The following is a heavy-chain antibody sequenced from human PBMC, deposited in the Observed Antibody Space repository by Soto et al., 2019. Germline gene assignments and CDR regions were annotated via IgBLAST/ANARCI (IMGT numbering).Heavy chain of an antibody. V-gene: IGHV3-23*01. D-gene: IGHD6-19*01. CDR1: GFTFSSYA. Sequence: GESLKISCAASGFTFSSYAMSWVRQAPGKGLEWVSAISGSGGSTYYADSVKGRFTISRDNSKNTLYLQMNSLRAEDTAVYYCAKGPGIAVAGPHYFDYWGQGTLVTVSS. J-gene: IGHJ4*02. CDR2: ISGSGGST. CDR3: AKGPGIAVAGPHYFDY.